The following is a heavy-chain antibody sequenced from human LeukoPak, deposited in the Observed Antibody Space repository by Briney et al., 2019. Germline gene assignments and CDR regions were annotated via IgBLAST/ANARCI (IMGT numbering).Heavy chain of an antibody. CDR3: AREDDYVWGSYRYTGSWFDP. V-gene: IGHV4-59*08. Sequence: SETLSLTCTVSGGSISSYYWSWIRQPPGKGLEWIGYIYYSGSTNYNPSLKSRVTISIDTSKNQFSLKLSSVTAADTAVYYCAREDDYVWGSYRYTGSWFDPWGQGTLVTVSS. D-gene: IGHD3-16*02. CDR2: IYYSGST. J-gene: IGHJ5*02. CDR1: GGSISSYY.